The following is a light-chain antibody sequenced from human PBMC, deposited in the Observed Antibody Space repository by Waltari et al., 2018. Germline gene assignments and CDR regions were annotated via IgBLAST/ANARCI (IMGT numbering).Light chain of an antibody. Sequence: DVVMTQSPLSLAVTLGQPASISCWSSQSLVQSDGSIFLNWFHQKPVQSPRRLIYKVSNRESGVPDRFSGSGSGTDFTLKISRVEAEDVGIYYCLQSSQWPYAFGQGTKLEIK. V-gene: IGKV2-30*02. J-gene: IGKJ2*01. CDR2: KVS. CDR1: QSLVQSDGSIF. CDR3: LQSSQWPYA.